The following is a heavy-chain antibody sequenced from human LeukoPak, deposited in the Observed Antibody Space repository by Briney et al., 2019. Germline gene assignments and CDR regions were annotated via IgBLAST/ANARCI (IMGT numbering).Heavy chain of an antibody. J-gene: IGHJ6*02. D-gene: IGHD3-22*01. CDR1: GFTVSSNY. CDR3: ASSRADDSSGYLASDYYYGMDV. Sequence: GGSLRLSCAASGFTVSSNYMSWVRQAPGKGLEWVSVIYSGGSTYYADSVKGRFTISRHNFKNTLYLQMNSLRAEDTAVYYCASSRADDSSGYLASDYYYGMDVWGQGTTVTVSS. V-gene: IGHV3-53*04. CDR2: IYSGGST.